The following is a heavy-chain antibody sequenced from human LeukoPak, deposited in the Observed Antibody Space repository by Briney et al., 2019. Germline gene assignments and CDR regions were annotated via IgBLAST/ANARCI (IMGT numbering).Heavy chain of an antibody. CDR2: IYYSGST. CDR3: AGDKTTGGWYEFDY. Sequence: PSETLSLTCTVSGGSISSYYWSWIRQPPGKGLEWIGYIYYSGSTNYNPSLKSRVTISVDTSKNQFSLKLSSVTAADTAVYYCAGDKTTGGWYEFDYWGQGTLVTVSS. J-gene: IGHJ4*02. CDR1: GGSISSYY. D-gene: IGHD6-19*01. V-gene: IGHV4-59*01.